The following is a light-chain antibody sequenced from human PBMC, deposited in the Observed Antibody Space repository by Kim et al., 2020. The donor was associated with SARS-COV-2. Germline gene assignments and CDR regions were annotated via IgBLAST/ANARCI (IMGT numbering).Light chain of an antibody. Sequence: GQSVTIACTGTSSDVGGYNYGSWNQQPPGNAPKRMISEVSKRPSGVPDRFSGSKSGNTASLTVSGLQAEDEADYYCSSYAGSNNLVFGGGTQLTVL. CDR2: EVS. V-gene: IGLV2-8*01. CDR3: SSYAGSNNLV. J-gene: IGLJ2*01. CDR1: SSDVGGYNY.